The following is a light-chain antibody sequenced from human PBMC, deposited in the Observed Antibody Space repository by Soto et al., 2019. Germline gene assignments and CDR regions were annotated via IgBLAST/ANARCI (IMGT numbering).Light chain of an antibody. CDR2: GAS. V-gene: IGKV3-20*01. J-gene: IGKJ3*01. CDR1: QSVSGSS. CDR3: QEYDSSPSSFT. Sequence: EIVLTQSPGTLSLSPGERATLSCRASQSVSGSSLAWYQQKPGQAPRLLIYGASSRATGIPDRFSGSGSGTDFTVTINRVEPEDFGVYYCQEYDSSPSSFTFGPGTKVDIK.